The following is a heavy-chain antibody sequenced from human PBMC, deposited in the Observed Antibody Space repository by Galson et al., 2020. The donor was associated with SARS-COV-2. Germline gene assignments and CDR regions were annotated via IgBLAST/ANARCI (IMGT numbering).Heavy chain of an antibody. D-gene: IGHD5-12*01. J-gene: IGHJ4*02. V-gene: IGHV3-11*04. CDR2: ISSSSTI. CDR1: GFTFREHY. Sequence: GESLKISCAAPGFTFREHYMNWVRQAPGKGLEWVSSISSSSTIYYADSVKGRFTISRDNAKNSLYLQMNSLRAEDTAVYYCARDREGGYDPTRVHYWGQGTLVTVSS. CDR3: ARDREGGYDPTRVHY.